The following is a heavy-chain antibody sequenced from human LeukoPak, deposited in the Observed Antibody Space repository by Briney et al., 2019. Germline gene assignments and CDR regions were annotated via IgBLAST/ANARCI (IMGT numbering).Heavy chain of an antibody. CDR2: ISSRRSTI. CDR1: GFTFRSYA. V-gene: IGHV3-48*01. CDR3: ASSSTYYDILTGGLFDY. J-gene: IGHJ4*02. Sequence: GGSLRLSCAASGFTFRSYAINWVRQAPGKGRKWVSSISSRRSTIYYADSLKGRFTISRDNAKNSLYLQMNSLRAEDTAVYYCASSSTYYDILTGGLFDYWGQGTLVTVSS. D-gene: IGHD3-9*01.